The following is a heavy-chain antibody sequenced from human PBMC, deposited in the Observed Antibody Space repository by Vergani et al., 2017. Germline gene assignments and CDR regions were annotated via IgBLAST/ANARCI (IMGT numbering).Heavy chain of an antibody. Sequence: EVQLVESGGGLVQPGRSLRLSCAASGFTFDDYAMHWVRQAPGKGLEWVSGISWNSGSIGYADSVKGRFTTSRDNAKNSLYLQMNSLRAEDTALYYCANDPTPLLYCSSTSCFHQYYFDYWGQGTLVTVSS. D-gene: IGHD2-2*01. J-gene: IGHJ4*02. CDR1: GFTFDDYA. CDR2: ISWNSGSI. V-gene: IGHV3-9*01. CDR3: ANDPTPLLYCSSTSCFHQYYFDY.